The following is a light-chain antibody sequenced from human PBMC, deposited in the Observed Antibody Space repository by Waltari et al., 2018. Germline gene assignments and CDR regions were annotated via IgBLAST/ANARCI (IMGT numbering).Light chain of an antibody. CDR1: QTIGTY. V-gene: IGKV1-39*01. CDR2: SAS. CDR3: QQSYTDIFT. Sequence: DIQMTQSPSSLSASLGDRVTITCRASQTIGTYLHWYQQKPRKAPILLIYSASSLQTWVLSRFCVSGSGTDLTLTISCLQPEDFATYYCQQSYTDIFTFGPGTKVDIK. J-gene: IGKJ3*01.